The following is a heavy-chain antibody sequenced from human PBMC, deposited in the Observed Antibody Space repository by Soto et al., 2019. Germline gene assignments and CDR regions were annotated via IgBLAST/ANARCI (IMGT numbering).Heavy chain of an antibody. D-gene: IGHD2-15*01. CDR2: ISTYNGDT. Sequence: ASVKVSCKASGYTFSTSGMSWLRQAPGQGLEWMGWISTYNGDTNNAPKFQDRVTMTSDTSTSTVYMELRSLRSDDTAVYYCARAGAAPYYYYGMDVWGQGTRVTVSS. J-gene: IGHJ6*02. CDR1: GYTFSTSG. V-gene: IGHV1-18*01. CDR3: ARAGAAPYYYYGMDV.